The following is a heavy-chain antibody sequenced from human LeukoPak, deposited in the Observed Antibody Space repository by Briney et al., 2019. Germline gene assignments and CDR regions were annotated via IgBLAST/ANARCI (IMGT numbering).Heavy chain of an antibody. J-gene: IGHJ4*02. Sequence: ASVKVSCKASGYTFIRYEINWVRQATGQGLEWMGWMNPNSGNTGYAQKFQGRVTFTRDTSINTAYMELSSLRSGDTAVYYCARDGIREVGDGYNPGVDYWGQGTLVTVSS. CDR3: ARDGIREVGDGYNPGVDY. CDR1: GYTFIRYE. D-gene: IGHD5-24*01. CDR2: MNPNSGNT. V-gene: IGHV1-8*03.